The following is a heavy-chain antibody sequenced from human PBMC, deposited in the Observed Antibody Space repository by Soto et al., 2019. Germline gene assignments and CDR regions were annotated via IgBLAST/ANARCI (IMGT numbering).Heavy chain of an antibody. Sequence: GGSLRLSCAASGFTFSSYAMHWVRQAPGKGLEWVAVISYDGSNKYYADSVKGRFTISRDNSKNTPYLQMNSLRAEDTAVYYCARGLAGHLDYWGQGTLVTVSS. CDR2: ISYDGSNK. CDR1: GFTFSSYA. J-gene: IGHJ4*02. D-gene: IGHD6-19*01. V-gene: IGHV3-30-3*01. CDR3: ARGLAGHLDY.